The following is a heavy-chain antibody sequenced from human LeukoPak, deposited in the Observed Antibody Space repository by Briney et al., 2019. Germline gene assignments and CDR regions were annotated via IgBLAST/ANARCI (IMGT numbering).Heavy chain of an antibody. V-gene: IGHV3-11*04. Sequence: GGSLRLSCAASGFTFSDYYMSWIRQAPGKGLEWVSYISSSGSTIYYADSVKGRFTISRDNAKNSLYLQMNSLRAEDTAVYFCARELLESGNYYFDYWGQGTLVTVSS. D-gene: IGHD3-10*01. CDR1: GFTFSDYY. J-gene: IGHJ4*02. CDR2: ISSSGSTI. CDR3: ARELLESGNYYFDY.